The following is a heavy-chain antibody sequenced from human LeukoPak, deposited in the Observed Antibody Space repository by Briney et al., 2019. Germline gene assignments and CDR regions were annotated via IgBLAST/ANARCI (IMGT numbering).Heavy chain of an antibody. Sequence: PSETLSLTCTVSGGSISSYYWSWIRQPAGKGLEWIGRIYTSGSTNYNPSLKSRVTMSVDTSKNQFSLKLSSVTAADTAVYYCAREGAVVAMGPDAFDIWGQGTMVTVSS. CDR2: IYTSGST. J-gene: IGHJ3*02. D-gene: IGHD5-12*01. V-gene: IGHV4-4*07. CDR1: GGSISSYY. CDR3: AREGAVVAMGPDAFDI.